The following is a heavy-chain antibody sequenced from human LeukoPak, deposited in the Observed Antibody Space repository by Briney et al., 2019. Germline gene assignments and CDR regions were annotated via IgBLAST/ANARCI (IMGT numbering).Heavy chain of an antibody. D-gene: IGHD2-15*01. CDR3: AGLGYCSSTSCSRYCRGGSCYSGFLDY. Sequence: EASVKVSCKASGGTFSSYAISWVRQAPGQGLEWMGGIIPIFGTANYAQKFQGRVTITADEPTSTAYMELSSLRSEDTAVYYCAGLGYCSSTSCSRYCRGGSCYSGFLDYWGQGTLVTVSS. J-gene: IGHJ4*02. CDR1: GGTFSSYA. CDR2: IIPIFGTA. V-gene: IGHV1-69*01.